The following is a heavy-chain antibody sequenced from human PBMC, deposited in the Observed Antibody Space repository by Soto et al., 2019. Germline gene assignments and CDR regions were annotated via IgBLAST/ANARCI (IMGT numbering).Heavy chain of an antibody. Sequence: SETLSLTCTVSVDSITTYYWSWIRQPAGKGLEWIGRIDASGNTNYNPSLNSRVTMSIDTSKKQFSLKLTSVTAADTAIYYCARYSNNWFQTEGMDVWGQGXTVTVYS. V-gene: IGHV4-4*07. D-gene: IGHD6-13*01. CDR1: VDSITTYY. J-gene: IGHJ6*02. CDR2: IDASGNT. CDR3: ARYSNNWFQTEGMDV.